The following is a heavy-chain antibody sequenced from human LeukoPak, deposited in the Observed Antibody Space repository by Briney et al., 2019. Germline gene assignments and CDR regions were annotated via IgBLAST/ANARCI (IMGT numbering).Heavy chain of an antibody. V-gene: IGHV3-23*01. D-gene: IGHD5-12*01. CDR1: GFTFSRYA. CDR2: ISGSGGST. J-gene: IGHJ4*02. Sequence: GGSLRLSCAASGFTFSRYAMSWVRQAPGKGLEWVSAISGSGGSTDYADCVRGRFTISRDNSKNTLYLQMNSLRAEDTAVYYCAKETSCYALFDYWGQGTLVTVSS. CDR3: AKETSCYALFDY.